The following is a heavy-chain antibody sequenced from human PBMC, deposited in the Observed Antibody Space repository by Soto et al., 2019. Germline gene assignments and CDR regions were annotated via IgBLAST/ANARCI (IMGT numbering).Heavy chain of an antibody. J-gene: IGHJ4*02. CDR1: GFTFSNYA. D-gene: IGHD3-3*01. Sequence: PGGSLRLSCAASGFTFSNYALSWVRQAPGKGLEWVSSIGSTGVDTYYADSVKGRFTISRDDSKNTLYLQMNSLRAEDTAVYYCAKELPSFYDLHYWGQGTLVTVSS. CDR2: IGSTGVDT. V-gene: IGHV3-23*01. CDR3: AKELPSFYDLHY.